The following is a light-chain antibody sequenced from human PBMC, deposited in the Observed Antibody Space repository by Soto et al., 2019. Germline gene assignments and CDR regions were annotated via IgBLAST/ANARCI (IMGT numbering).Light chain of an antibody. Sequence: EIVLTQSPCTLSLSPGERATLSCRASQSVSSTYIAWYQQNPGQAPRLLIYGASSRATGIPDRFSGSGSGTDFTLTISRLEPEDFAVYFCQQYGRSPPFTFGQGTKVDIK. CDR2: GAS. J-gene: IGKJ2*01. CDR3: QQYGRSPPFT. V-gene: IGKV3-20*01. CDR1: QSVSSTY.